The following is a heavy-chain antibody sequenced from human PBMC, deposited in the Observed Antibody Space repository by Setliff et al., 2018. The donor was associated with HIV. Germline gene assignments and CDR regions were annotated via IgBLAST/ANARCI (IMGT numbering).Heavy chain of an antibody. CDR2: LYSGGDT. Sequence: KPSETLSLTCTVSGDSITTTNYYWGWIRQPPGKGLEWIGSLYSGGDTYYNPSLQSRVNISGDASKNQFSLRVSRVTATDTSTYYCVRHRGVRDDSGWYGVAWFDPWGPGSLVTVSS. D-gene: IGHD6-19*01. CDR1: GDSITTTNYY. CDR3: VRHRGVRDDSGWYGVAWFDP. V-gene: IGHV4-39*01. J-gene: IGHJ5*02.